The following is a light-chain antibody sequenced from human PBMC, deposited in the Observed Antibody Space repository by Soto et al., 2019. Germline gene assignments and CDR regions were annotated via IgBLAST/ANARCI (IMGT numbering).Light chain of an antibody. CDR1: NGHSSNI. Sequence: QPVLTQSSSASAALGSSVKLTCTLSNGHSSNIIAWHQQQPGKAPRYLMKLEGSGNYNKGSGVPDRFSGSSSGADRYLTISNLQFEDEADYYCETWGTNTRVFGGGTKLTVL. J-gene: IGLJ2*01. CDR2: LEGSGNY. V-gene: IGLV4-60*02. CDR3: ETWGTNTRV.